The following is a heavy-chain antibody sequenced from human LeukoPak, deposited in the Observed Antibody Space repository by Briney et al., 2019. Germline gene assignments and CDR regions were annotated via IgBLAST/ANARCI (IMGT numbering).Heavy chain of an antibody. D-gene: IGHD3-22*01. Sequence: GGSQRLSCAASGFTFSSYWMHWVRQAPGKGLVWVSRINSDGSSTSYADSVKGRFTISRDNAKNTLYLQMNSLRAEDTAVYYCARTAPYYDSSGYYSPYYYYGMDVWGQGTTVTVSS. CDR3: ARTAPYYDSSGYYSPYYYYGMDV. CDR1: GFTFSSYW. V-gene: IGHV3-74*01. J-gene: IGHJ6*02. CDR2: INSDGSST.